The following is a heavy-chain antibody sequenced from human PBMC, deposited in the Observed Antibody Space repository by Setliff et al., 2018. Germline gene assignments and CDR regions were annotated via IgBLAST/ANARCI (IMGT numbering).Heavy chain of an antibody. D-gene: IGHD3-22*01. J-gene: IGHJ3*02. CDR3: ARDVFPYHYEGAFDI. Sequence: GASVKVSCKASGYTFTSYGISWVRQAPGLGPEWMGTINPSSGRTSYAQKFQGRVTMTRDTSTSTVYMDMSSLRSEDTAVYYCARDVFPYHYEGAFDIWGQGTMVTVSS. V-gene: IGHV1-46*01. CDR1: GYTFTSYG. CDR2: INPSSGRT.